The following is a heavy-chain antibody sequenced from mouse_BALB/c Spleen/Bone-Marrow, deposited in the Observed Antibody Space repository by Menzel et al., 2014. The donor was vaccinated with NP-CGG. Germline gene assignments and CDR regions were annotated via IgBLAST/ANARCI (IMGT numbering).Heavy chain of an antibody. CDR1: GYTFTDYA. CDR2: ISPYSGNT. D-gene: IGHD4-1*01. Sequence: QVHVKQSGPELVWPVVSVKISSQASGYTFTDYAMHWVKQRHAKSLELIGVISPYSGNTNYNQNFKGKATMTVDKSSSTAYMDLARLTSEDSAIYYCAIWYNWDAFAYWGQGTLGTVSA. V-gene: IGHV1-67*01. CDR3: AIWYNWDAFAY. J-gene: IGHJ3*01.